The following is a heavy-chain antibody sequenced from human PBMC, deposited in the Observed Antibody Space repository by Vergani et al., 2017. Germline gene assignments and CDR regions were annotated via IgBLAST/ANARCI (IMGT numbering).Heavy chain of an antibody. V-gene: IGHV3-23*01. Sequence: EVQLLQSGGGVIQPGGSVRLSCAASGFTFSACPMTWVRQAPGKGLEWVSAISARYPSTYYADSLKGRFTISRDNAKSSLYLQMNSLRAEDTGVYYCVRLPRGPWNFDLWGRGTLITVSS. J-gene: IGHJ2*01. CDR1: GFTFSACP. CDR2: ISARYPST. CDR3: VRLPRGPWNFDL.